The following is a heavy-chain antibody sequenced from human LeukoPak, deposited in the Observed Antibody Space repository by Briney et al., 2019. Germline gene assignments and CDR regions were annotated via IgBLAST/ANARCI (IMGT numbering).Heavy chain of an antibody. D-gene: IGHD6-13*01. Sequence: GGSLRLSCAASGFTFSDYYMSWIRQAPGKGLEWVSYISSSGSTIYYADSVKGRFTISRDNAKNSLYLQMNSLRAEDTAVYYCARCVAAAGTNYPPDYWGQGTLVTVSS. CDR3: ARCVAAAGTNYPPDY. J-gene: IGHJ4*02. V-gene: IGHV3-11*04. CDR2: ISSSGSTI. CDR1: GFTFSDYY.